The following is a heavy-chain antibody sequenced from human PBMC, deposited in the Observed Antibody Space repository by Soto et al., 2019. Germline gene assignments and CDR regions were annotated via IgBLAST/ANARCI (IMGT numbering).Heavy chain of an antibody. J-gene: IGHJ4*02. CDR3: ARGGYSGYDRYYFDF. CDR2: IYHSGST. CDR1: GYSISRDYF. Sequence: ASETLSLTCTVSGYSISRDYFWGWIRQSPGKGLEWIASIYHSGSTYFNPSVRSRVTISVDTSKNQFSLRLNSLTAADTAMYHCARGGYSGYDRYYFDFWGPGTLVTVSS. D-gene: IGHD5-12*01. V-gene: IGHV4-38-2*02.